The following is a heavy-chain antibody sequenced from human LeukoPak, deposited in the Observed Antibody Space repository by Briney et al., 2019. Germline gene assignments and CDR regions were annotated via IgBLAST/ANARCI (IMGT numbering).Heavy chain of an antibody. CDR1: GFTVSSNY. D-gene: IGHD6-6*01. CDR3: ARGVVGYSSSPVDY. V-gene: IGHV3-66*01. CDR2: IYSGGST. Sequence: GGSLRLSCAASGFTVSSNYMSWVRQAPGKGLEWVSVIYSGGSTYYADSVKGRFTISRDNAKNSLYLQMNSLRAEDTAAYYCARGVVGYSSSPVDYWGQGTLVTVSS. J-gene: IGHJ4*02.